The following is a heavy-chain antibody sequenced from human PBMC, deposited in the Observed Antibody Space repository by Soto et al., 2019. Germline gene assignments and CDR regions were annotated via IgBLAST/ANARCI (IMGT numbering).Heavy chain of an antibody. CDR2: ISSSGSTI. Sequence: QVQLVESGGGLVKPGGSLRLSCAASGFTFSDYYMSWIRQAPAKGLEWVSYISSSGSTIYYPDSVKGRFTISRDNAKNSMYLQMNSRRAEDTAVYYCARDGYDFWSGYGYYGMDVWGQGTTVTVSS. D-gene: IGHD3-3*01. CDR3: ARDGYDFWSGYGYYGMDV. CDR1: GFTFSDYY. V-gene: IGHV3-11*01. J-gene: IGHJ6*02.